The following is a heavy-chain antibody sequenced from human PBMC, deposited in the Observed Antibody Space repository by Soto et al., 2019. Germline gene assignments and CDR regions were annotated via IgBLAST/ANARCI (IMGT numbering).Heavy chain of an antibody. D-gene: IGHD1-26*01. J-gene: IGHJ4*02. Sequence: PGGSLRLSCAASGFTFTNYALHWVRQAPGKGLEWVSSISGGGTGTYSADAVKGRFTISSDKSRNTVYLQMSSLRAEDTAVYYCARAFSGSYPNFDYWGQGTLVTV. CDR2: ISGGGTGT. CDR3: ARAFSGSYPNFDY. V-gene: IGHV3-23*01. CDR1: GFTFTNYA.